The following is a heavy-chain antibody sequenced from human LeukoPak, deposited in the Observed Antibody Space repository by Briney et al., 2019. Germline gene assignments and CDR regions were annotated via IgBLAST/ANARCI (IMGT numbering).Heavy chain of an antibody. CDR3: AGLMNIAAADF. Sequence: PSETLSLTCTVSGGSITSYYWSWIRQPPGKGLEWIGYIYYSGSSNYNPSPKSRVTISVDMSKNQFSLKLTSVTAADTAVYYCAGLMNIAAADFWGQGTLVTVSS. CDR1: GGSITSYY. J-gene: IGHJ4*02. CDR2: IYYSGSS. V-gene: IGHV4-59*08. D-gene: IGHD6-13*01.